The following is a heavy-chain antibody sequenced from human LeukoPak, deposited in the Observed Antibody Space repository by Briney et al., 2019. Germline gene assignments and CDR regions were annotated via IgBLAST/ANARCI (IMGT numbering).Heavy chain of an antibody. J-gene: IGHJ3*02. CDR3: ARSDTSGGVIAFDAFDI. CDR2: MYYLGNS. CDR1: GGSMRSYY. Sequence: SETLSLTCTVSGGSMRSYYRSWLRQPPGKGLEWIGYMYYLGNSNYNPSLNSRATISLDTSKNQFSLNLRSVTAADTAMYYCARSDTSGGVIAFDAFDIWGQGTMVTVSS. D-gene: IGHD3-16*02. V-gene: IGHV4-59*01.